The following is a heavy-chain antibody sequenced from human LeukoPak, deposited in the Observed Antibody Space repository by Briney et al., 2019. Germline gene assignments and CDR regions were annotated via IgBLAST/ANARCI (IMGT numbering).Heavy chain of an antibody. D-gene: IGHD6-19*01. CDR3: ASSAVTGLY. V-gene: IGHV4-59*04. CDR1: GFTFSSYS. Sequence: GSLRLSCAASGFTFSSYSMNWIRQPPGKGLEWIGSIYYTGNTYYNASLKSRVAISIDTSKNQISLRLTSVTATDTAIYYCASSAVTGLYWGQGTLVTVSS. CDR2: IYYTGNT. J-gene: IGHJ4*02.